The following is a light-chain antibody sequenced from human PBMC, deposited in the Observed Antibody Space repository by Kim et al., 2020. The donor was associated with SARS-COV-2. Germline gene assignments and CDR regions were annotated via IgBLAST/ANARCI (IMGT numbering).Light chain of an antibody. V-gene: IGLV2-14*01. Sequence: QSALTQPASVSGSPGQSITISYTGTSSDVGGYNYVSWYQQHPGKAPKLMIYDVSKRPSGVSNRFSGSKSGNTASLTISGLQAEDEADYYCSSYTSSSTLVFGGGTQLTVL. CDR2: DVS. J-gene: IGLJ3*02. CDR1: SSDVGGYNY. CDR3: SSYTSSSTLV.